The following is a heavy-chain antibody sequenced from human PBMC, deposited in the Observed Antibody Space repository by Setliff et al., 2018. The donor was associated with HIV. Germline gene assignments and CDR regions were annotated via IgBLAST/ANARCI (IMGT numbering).Heavy chain of an antibody. Sequence: PGGSLRLSCAASGFTFSNAWMSWVRQAPGKGLEWVGRIKSKTDGGTTDYAAPVKGRFTISRDDSKSIAYLQMNSLKTEDTAVYYCTSAFADYVYWYFDYWGQGTLVTVS. CDR3: TSAFADYVYWYFDY. J-gene: IGHJ4*02. V-gene: IGHV3-15*01. CDR2: IKSKTDGGTT. CDR1: GFTFSNAW. D-gene: IGHD2-8*02.